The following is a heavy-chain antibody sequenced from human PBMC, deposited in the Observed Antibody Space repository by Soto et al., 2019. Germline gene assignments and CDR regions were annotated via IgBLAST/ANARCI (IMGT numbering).Heavy chain of an antibody. Sequence: EVQLVESGGGLVQPGGSLRLSCAASGFNISSYSMNWVRQAPGKGLEWVSSISSSSSYIYYADSVKGRFTISRDNAKNSLYLQMNSLRAEDTAVYYCAREWELLLGYYYYGMDVWGQGTTVTVSS. CDR3: AREWELLLGYYYYGMDV. D-gene: IGHD1-26*01. CDR1: GFNISSYS. J-gene: IGHJ6*02. CDR2: ISSSSSYI. V-gene: IGHV3-21*01.